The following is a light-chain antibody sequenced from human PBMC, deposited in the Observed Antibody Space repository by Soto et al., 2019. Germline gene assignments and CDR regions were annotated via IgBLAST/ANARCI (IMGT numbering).Light chain of an antibody. V-gene: IGLV2-14*01. CDR1: SSDVGGYNY. CDR2: EVS. CDR3: SSYTSSSTRV. Sequence: QSALTQPASVSGSPGQSITISCTGTSSDVGGYNYVSWYQQHPGKAPKLMIYEVSNRPSGVSNRFSGSQSGNTASLTISGLQAEDEGDYYCSSYTSSSTRVFGGGTKLTVL. J-gene: IGLJ3*02.